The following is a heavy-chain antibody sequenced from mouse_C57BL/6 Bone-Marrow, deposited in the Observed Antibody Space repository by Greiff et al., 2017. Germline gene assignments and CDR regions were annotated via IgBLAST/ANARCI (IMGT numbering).Heavy chain of an antibody. CDR3: ARGGMGYTMDY. Sequence: EVQLQQSGPVLVKPGASVKMSCKASGYTFTDYYMNWVKQSHGKSLEWIGVINPCNGGTSYNQKFKGKATLTVDKSSSTAYMELNSLTSEDSAVXYCARGGMGYTMDYGGKGTSVTVS. J-gene: IGHJ4*01. V-gene: IGHV1-19*01. CDR2: INPCNGGT. CDR1: GYTFTDYY.